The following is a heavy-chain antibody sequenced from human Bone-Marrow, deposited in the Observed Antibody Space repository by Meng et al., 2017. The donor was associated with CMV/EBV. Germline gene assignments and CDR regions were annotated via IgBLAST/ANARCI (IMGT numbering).Heavy chain of an antibody. D-gene: IGHD6-6*01. J-gene: IGHJ5*02. Sequence: SETLSLTCTVSGGSISSYYWSWIRQPPGKGLEWIGYIYYSGSTNYNPSLKSRVTISVDTSKNQFSLKLSSVTAADTAVYYGARRSYSSSSDWFDPWGQGTLVTVSS. CDR1: GGSISSYY. V-gene: IGHV4-59*01. CDR2: IYYSGST. CDR3: ARRSYSSSSDWFDP.